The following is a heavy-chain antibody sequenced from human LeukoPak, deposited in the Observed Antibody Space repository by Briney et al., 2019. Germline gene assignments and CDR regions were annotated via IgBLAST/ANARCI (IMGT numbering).Heavy chain of an antibody. J-gene: IGHJ4*02. CDR2: IYSGGST. Sequence: GGSLRLSCAASGFTFSSYAMSWVRQAPGKGLEWVSVIYSGGSTYYADSVKGRFTISRDNSKNTLYLQMNSLRAEDTAVYYCARDKWVTWGQGTLVTVSS. CDR3: ARDKWVT. D-gene: IGHD5-18*01. V-gene: IGHV3-66*01. CDR1: GFTFSSYA.